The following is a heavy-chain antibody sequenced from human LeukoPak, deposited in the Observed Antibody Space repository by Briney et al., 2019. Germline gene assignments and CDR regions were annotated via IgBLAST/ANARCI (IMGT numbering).Heavy chain of an antibody. CDR3: AKGESSGWYAY. D-gene: IGHD6-19*01. V-gene: IGHV3-9*01. J-gene: IGHJ4*02. Sequence: GGSLRLSCEASGFSFDDFVMHWVRQAPGKGLEWVSGISWNSGRIGYGDSVKGRFTISRDNAKNSLYLQMKSLRVEDTALYYCAKGESSGWYAYWGQGTLVTVSS. CDR2: ISWNSGRI. CDR1: GFSFDDFV.